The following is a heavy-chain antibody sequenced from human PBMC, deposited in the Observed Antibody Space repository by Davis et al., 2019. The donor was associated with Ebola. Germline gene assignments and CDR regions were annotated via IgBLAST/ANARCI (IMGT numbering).Heavy chain of an antibody. D-gene: IGHD6-19*01. CDR2: ISSSGGTI. CDR1: GFTFSDYY. CDR3: ARGMGGFGWLVGYFDS. V-gene: IGHV3-11*01. J-gene: IGHJ4*02. Sequence: PGGSLRLSCAASGFTFSDYYMTWIRQAPGKGLQWVSYISSSGGTIYYSDSVEGRFTISRDNADNLLYLQMNSLRAEDTAVYYCARGMGGFGWLVGYFDSWGQGTLVTVSS.